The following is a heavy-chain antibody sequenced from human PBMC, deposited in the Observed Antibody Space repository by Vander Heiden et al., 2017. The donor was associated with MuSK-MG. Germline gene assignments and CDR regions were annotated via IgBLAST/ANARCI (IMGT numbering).Heavy chain of an antibody. Sequence: QVQLVESGGGVVQPGRSLRPSCAASGFTFPSYAMHRVRQAPGKGLEWVAVISYDGSNKYYADSVKGRFTISRDSSKNTLYLQMNSLRAEDTAVYYCASTPYYFGSGSYRDYFDFWGQGTRGTVSS. V-gene: IGHV3-30*04. D-gene: IGHD3-10*01. CDR1: GFTFPSYA. CDR3: ASTPYYFGSGSYRDYFDF. CDR2: ISYDGSNK. J-gene: IGHJ4*02.